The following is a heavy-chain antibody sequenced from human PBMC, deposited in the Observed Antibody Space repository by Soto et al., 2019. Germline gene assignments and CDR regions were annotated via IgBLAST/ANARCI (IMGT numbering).Heavy chain of an antibody. D-gene: IGHD3-10*01. CDR2: VSPPFRTS. Sequence: QVQLVQSGAEVKKPGSSVKVSCKTSGVSFNNNGIGWVRQAPGHGLEWMGGVSPPFRTSNYARKFQGRISITPDASTGTVTKELSSLTSEDTAQYYCARVLYYGSGSYSPYGMDVWGQGTTVTVSS. CDR3: ARVLYYGSGSYSPYGMDV. CDR1: GVSFNNNG. J-gene: IGHJ6*02. V-gene: IGHV1-69*01.